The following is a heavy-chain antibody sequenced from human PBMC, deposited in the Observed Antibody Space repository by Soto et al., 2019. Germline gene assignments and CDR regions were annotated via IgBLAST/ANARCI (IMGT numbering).Heavy chain of an antibody. D-gene: IGHD1-26*01. Sequence: QITLKESGPTLVKPTQTLTLTCTFSGFSLSTSGLGVVWIRHPPGKTLEWLAIIYWDDNKRYSPSLKSRLTLSKDTSKNQVVLTMTNMDPVDTATYYCAHRRGRGELLPWGQGTLVTVSS. CDR3: AHRRGRGELLP. CDR1: GFSLSTSGLG. J-gene: IGHJ5*02. CDR2: IYWDDNK. V-gene: IGHV2-5*02.